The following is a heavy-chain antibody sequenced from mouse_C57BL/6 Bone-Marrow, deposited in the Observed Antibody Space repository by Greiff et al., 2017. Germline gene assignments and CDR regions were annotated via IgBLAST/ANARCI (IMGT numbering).Heavy chain of an antibody. D-gene: IGHD1-1*02. CDR2: INPSTGGT. V-gene: IGHV1-42*01. CDR3: ARGGYYWYFDF. Sequence: EVMLVESGPELVKPGASVKISCKASGYSFTGYYMNWVKQSPEKSLEWIGEINPSTGGTTYNQKFKAKATLTVDKSSSTAYMQLKSLTSEDSAVYYCARGGYYWYFDFWGTGTTVTVSS. CDR1: GYSFTGYY. J-gene: IGHJ1*03.